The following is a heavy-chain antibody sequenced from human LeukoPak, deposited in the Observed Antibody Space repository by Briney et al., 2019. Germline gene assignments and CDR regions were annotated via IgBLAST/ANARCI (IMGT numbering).Heavy chain of an antibody. V-gene: IGHV1-18*01. CDR2: ISAYNGNT. Sequence: ASVEVSCKASGYTFTSYGISWVRQAPGQGIEWMGWISAYNGNTNYAQKLQGSVTMTTDTSTSTTYMELRILSFDDTAVYYCATGYSSEFDPWGQGTLVTVSS. J-gene: IGHJ5*02. CDR3: ATGYSSEFDP. D-gene: IGHD6-25*01. CDR1: GYTFTSYG.